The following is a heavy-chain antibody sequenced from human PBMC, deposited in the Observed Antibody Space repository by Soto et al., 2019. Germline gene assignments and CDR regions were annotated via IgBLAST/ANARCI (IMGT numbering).Heavy chain of an antibody. CDR2: INPASQLR. V-gene: IGHV1-69*09. Sequence: QVVLLQSGTEVKRPGSSVKVSCKASGVPFNSYGFAWLRQAPGRGREWVGRINPASQLRNYEQSLQGRVTITADTSTTTAYMELSGLTSEDRSVYYWARMKLASLEHWAQVTLVTVSS. CDR3: ARMKLASLEH. CDR1: GVPFNSYG. J-gene: IGHJ1*01.